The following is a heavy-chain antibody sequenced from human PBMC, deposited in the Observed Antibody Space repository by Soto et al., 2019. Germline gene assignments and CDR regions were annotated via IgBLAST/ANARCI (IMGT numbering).Heavy chain of an antibody. CDR3: ARGGGSGWHGDWFDP. V-gene: IGHV1-2*02. CDR2: TNPNSDGA. CDR1: GYTFTDYY. Sequence: QVHLVQSEAEVTKPGASVRVSCKASGYTFTDYYIHWVRQAPGQGLEWMGWTNPNSDGAHYAQKCQGRVTMTRDKSTRTLYMEVNRLRSDDTAVYFCARGGGSGWHGDWFDPWGQGTLVTVSS. D-gene: IGHD6-19*01. J-gene: IGHJ5*02.